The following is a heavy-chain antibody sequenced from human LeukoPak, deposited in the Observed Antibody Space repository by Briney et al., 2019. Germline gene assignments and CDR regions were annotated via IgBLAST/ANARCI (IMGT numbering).Heavy chain of an antibody. CDR1: GFTFSSYS. J-gene: IGHJ4*02. CDR3: ARDCSSTSCSLDY. V-gene: IGHV3-21*01. Sequence: GGSLRLSCAASGFTFSSYSMNWVRQAPGKGLEWVSSNSSSSSYIYYADSVKGRFTISRDNAKNSLYLQMNSLRAEDTAVYYCARDCSSTSCSLDYWGQGTLVTVSS. D-gene: IGHD2-2*01. CDR2: NSSSSSYI.